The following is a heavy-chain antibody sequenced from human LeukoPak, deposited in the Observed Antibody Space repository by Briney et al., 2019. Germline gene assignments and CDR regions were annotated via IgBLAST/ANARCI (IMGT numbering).Heavy chain of an antibody. Sequence: ASVKVSCKASGDTFSSFAFSWVRQATGQGLEWMGWMNPNSGNTGYAQKFQGRVTMTRDTSISTAYMELSRLRSDDTAVYYCARADYGDIVVVPAAPQPYWGQGTLVTVSS. CDR2: MNPNSGNT. CDR3: ARADYGDIVVVPAAPQPY. D-gene: IGHD2-2*01. J-gene: IGHJ4*02. CDR1: GDTFSSFA. V-gene: IGHV1-8*02.